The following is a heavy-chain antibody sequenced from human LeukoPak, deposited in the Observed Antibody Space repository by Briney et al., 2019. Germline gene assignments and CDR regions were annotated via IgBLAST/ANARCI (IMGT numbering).Heavy chain of an antibody. D-gene: IGHD1-14*01. J-gene: IGHJ4*01. V-gene: IGHV4-39*01. CDR1: GDSINSGSYY. CDR2: ISYRGTP. Sequence: SSETLSLTCTVSGDSINSGSYYWGWIRQPPGKGLEWIGSISYRGTPSYNPSLRSRVTMSVDTSKNQFSLNLKSVTAADTAVFYCARTTLLWYFDNWGPGALVAVSS. CDR3: ARTTLLWYFDN.